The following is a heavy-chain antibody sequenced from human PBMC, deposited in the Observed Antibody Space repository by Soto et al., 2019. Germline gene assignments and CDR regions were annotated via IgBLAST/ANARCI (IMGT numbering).Heavy chain of an antibody. CDR3: AKGHNLAPKTGYSFDS. Sequence: SQTLSLPCAISGDSVSSNTASWNWIRQSPSRGLEWLGRTYFRSKWYNDSAVSVKSRIIINPDTSNNQFSLPLNSVTLEDTAVYSCAKGHNLAPKTGYSFDSWGQGIMVIFSS. D-gene: IGHD1-1*01. CDR2: TYFRSKWYN. J-gene: IGHJ4*02. CDR1: GDSVSSNTAS. V-gene: IGHV6-1*01.